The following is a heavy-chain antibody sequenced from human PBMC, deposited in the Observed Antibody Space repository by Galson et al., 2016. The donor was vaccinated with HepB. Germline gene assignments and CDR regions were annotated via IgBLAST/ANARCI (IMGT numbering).Heavy chain of an antibody. V-gene: IGHV1-69*13. Sequence: SVKVSCKASGGTFTNYGFSWVRQAPGQGLQWIGGIIPIFGTPTYAQNFQGRVTITADESTSTAYMELTSLRSEDTAVYFCAGGDQSRHIAAPCLRIFDYWGPGTMVTVSS. J-gene: IGHJ4*02. CDR3: AGGDQSRHIAAPCLRIFDY. CDR2: IIPIFGTP. D-gene: IGHD6-13*01. CDR1: GGTFTNYG.